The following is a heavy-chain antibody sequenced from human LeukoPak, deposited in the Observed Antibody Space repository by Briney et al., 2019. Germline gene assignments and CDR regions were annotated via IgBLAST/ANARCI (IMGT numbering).Heavy chain of an antibody. CDR1: GFTFSSYS. D-gene: IGHD2-2*01. CDR3: ARDPDEYCSSTSCSADY. J-gene: IGHJ4*02. CDR2: ISSSSSYI. Sequence: PGGSLRLSCAASGFTFSSYSMNWVRQAPGKGLEWVSSISSSSSYIYYADSVKGRFTISRDNAKNSLYLQMNSLRAEDTAVYYCARDPDEYCSSTSCSADYWGQGTLVTVSS. V-gene: IGHV3-21*01.